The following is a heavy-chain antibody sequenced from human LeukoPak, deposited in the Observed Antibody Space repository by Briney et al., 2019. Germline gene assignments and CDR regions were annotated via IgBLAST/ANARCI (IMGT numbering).Heavy chain of an antibody. CDR3: ARVNDFWSGYYL. Sequence: PSETLSLTCTVSGGSISSGAYYWSWIRQPAGKGLEWLGHIYTSGSTKYNPSLKSRVTISVDTSKNQFSLKLSSVTAADTAVYYCARVNDFWSGYYLWGQGTLVTVSS. D-gene: IGHD3-3*01. CDR1: GGSISSGAYY. V-gene: IGHV4-61*09. J-gene: IGHJ5*02. CDR2: IYTSGST.